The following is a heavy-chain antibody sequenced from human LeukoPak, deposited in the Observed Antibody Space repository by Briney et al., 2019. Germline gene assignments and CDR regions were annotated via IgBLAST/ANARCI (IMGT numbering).Heavy chain of an antibody. J-gene: IGHJ4*02. CDR2: IYSGGST. CDR1: GFIVSSNY. CDR3: ARDNYYGSGSYFDY. V-gene: IGHV3-53*01. Sequence: QSGGSLRLSCAASGFIVSSNYMSWVRQAPGKRLEWVSLIYSGGSTHYADSVKGRFTISRDNSKNTLYLQMNSLRAEDTAVYYCARDNYYGSGSYFDYWGQGTLVTVSS. D-gene: IGHD3-10*01.